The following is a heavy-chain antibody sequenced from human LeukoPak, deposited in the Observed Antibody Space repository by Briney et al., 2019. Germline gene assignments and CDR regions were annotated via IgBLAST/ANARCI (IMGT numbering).Heavy chain of an antibody. CDR2: ISGSGGRT. Sequence: GGSLRLSCAVSGITLSNYGMSWVRQAPGKGLEWVAGISGSGGRTNYADSVKGRFTISRDSPKNTLYLQMNSLRAEDTAVYFCAKRGVVIRVVLVGFHKEAYYFDSWGQGALVTVSS. CDR3: AKRGVVIRVVLVGFHKEAYYFDS. J-gene: IGHJ4*02. D-gene: IGHD3-10*01. CDR1: GITLSNYG. V-gene: IGHV3-23*01.